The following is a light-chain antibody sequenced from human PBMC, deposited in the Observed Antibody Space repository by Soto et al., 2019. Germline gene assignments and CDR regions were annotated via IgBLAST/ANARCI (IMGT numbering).Light chain of an antibody. CDR2: GXX. CDR3: XXYXXXXXXT. Sequence: SQSPATLSLSTGEXXXXXXXXSQSISGNLVWYQQKPGQAPXXLIXGXXXXXXXXXXXLCGSGSGTEFTLTISSXXXXDFAVYXCXXYXXXXXXTXGQGTRLEIK. V-gene: IGKV3-15*01. CDR1: QSISGN. J-gene: IGKJ5*01.